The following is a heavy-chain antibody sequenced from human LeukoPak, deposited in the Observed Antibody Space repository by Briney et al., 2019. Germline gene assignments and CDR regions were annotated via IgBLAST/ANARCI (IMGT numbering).Heavy chain of an antibody. CDR2: IYYSGST. CDR1: GGSISSGGYY. CDR3: ARGAVYGDYISPFDY. J-gene: IGHJ4*02. V-gene: IGHV4-31*03. Sequence: SETLSLTCTVSGGSISSGGYYWSWIRRQPGKGLEWIGYIYYSGSTSYNPSLKSRVTISVDTSKNQFSLKLSSVTAADTAVYYCARGAVYGDYISPFDYWGQGTLVTVSS. D-gene: IGHD4-17*01.